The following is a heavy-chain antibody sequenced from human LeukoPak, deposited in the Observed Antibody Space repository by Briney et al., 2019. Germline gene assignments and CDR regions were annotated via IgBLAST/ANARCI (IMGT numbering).Heavy chain of an antibody. CDR3: ARGPGYYYYYMDV. V-gene: IGHV3-7*03. J-gene: IGHJ6*03. CDR1: GFTFSSYW. Sequence: PGGSLRLSCAASGFTFSSYWMSWVRQAPGKGLEWVANIKQDGSEKYYVDSVKGRFTISRDNAKNSLYLQMNSLRAEDTALYYCARGPGYYYYYMDVWGKGTTVTISS. CDR2: IKQDGSEK.